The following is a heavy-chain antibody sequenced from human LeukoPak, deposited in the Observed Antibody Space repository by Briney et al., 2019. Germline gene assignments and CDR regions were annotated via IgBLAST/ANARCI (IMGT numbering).Heavy chain of an antibody. CDR3: ARGIYGSGTPGGDWFDP. CDR2: IYYSGST. Sequence: PSETLSLTCTVSGGSISSYYWSWIRQPPGKGLEWIGYIYYSGSTNYNPSLKCRVTISVDTSKNQFSLQLSSVTAADTAVYYCARGIYGSGTPGGDWFDPWGQGTLVTVSS. CDR1: GGSISSYY. D-gene: IGHD3-10*01. J-gene: IGHJ5*02. V-gene: IGHV4-59*01.